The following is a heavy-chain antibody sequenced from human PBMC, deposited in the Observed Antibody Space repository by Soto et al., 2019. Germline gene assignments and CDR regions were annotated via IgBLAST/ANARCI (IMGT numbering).Heavy chain of an antibody. Sequence: VGSLRLSCAASGFTFSSSWMAWVRQAPGKGLEWVALINPDGSVASYVGSVRGRFIISRDNAQNSLYLQMNSVSAEDTAVYYCSRGLGFGAIDYWGQGTLVTVSS. CDR2: INPDGSVA. J-gene: IGHJ4*02. CDR3: SRGLGFGAIDY. CDR1: GFTFSSSW. D-gene: IGHD3-10*01. V-gene: IGHV3-7*01.